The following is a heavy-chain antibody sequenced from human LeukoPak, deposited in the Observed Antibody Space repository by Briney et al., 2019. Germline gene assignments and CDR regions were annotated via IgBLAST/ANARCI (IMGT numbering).Heavy chain of an antibody. Sequence: GGSLRLSCAASGFTFSSYWMSWVRQAPGKGLEWVSAMSGSGYYTYYVESVKGRFTISRDNSKNTLYLHMNSLRADDTAVYYCAKMEGQRLYDYCMDVWGRGTTVTVSS. CDR3: AKMEGQRLYDYCMDV. V-gene: IGHV3-23*01. CDR2: MSGSGYYT. CDR1: GFTFSSYW. J-gene: IGHJ6*03. D-gene: IGHD3-3*01.